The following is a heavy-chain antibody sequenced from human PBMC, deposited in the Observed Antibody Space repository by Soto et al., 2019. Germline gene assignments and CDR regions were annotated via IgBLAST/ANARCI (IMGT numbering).Heavy chain of an antibody. CDR3: ARAAGVNMGMGLFDY. J-gene: IGHJ4*02. CDR2: ISNSGSAI. V-gene: IGHV3-48*03. Sequence: GSLRLSCAASWFVFSSFEMNWVRQGPGKGLEWISYISNSGSAIYYAGSVKGRFTISRDNAKNSLYLQMNSLRAEDTAVYYCARAAGVNMGMGLFDYWGQGTLCTVSS. D-gene: IGHD6-13*01. CDR1: WFVFSSFE.